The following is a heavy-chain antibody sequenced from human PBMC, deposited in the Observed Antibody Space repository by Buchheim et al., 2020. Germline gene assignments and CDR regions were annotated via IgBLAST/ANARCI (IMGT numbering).Heavy chain of an antibody. CDR2: INHTGST. V-gene: IGHV4-34*01. CDR3: ARRGYYHGSGSFDY. J-gene: IGHJ4*02. D-gene: IGHD3-10*01. Sequence: QVQLQQWGAGLLKPSETLSLTCAVNGGSFSGYYWSWIRQSLGKGLEWIGDINHTGSTNSSPSLRSRVTISVDTSKNQFSLNLSSVIAADMAVYYCARRGYYHGSGSFDYWGQGTL. CDR1: GGSFSGYY.